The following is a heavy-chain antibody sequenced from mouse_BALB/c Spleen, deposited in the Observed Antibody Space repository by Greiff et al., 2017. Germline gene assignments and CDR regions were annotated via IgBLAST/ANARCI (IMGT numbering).Heavy chain of an antibody. CDR3: ARRSTMITTDAMDY. Sequence: EVQVVESGGGLVKLGGSLKLSCAASGFTFSSYYMSWVRQTPEKRLELVAAINSNGGSTYYPDTVKGRFTISRDNAKNTLYLQMSSLKSEDTASYYCARRSTMITTDAMDYWGQGTSVTVSS. CDR2: INSNGGST. V-gene: IGHV5-6-2*01. CDR1: GFTFSSYY. D-gene: IGHD2-4*01. J-gene: IGHJ4*01.